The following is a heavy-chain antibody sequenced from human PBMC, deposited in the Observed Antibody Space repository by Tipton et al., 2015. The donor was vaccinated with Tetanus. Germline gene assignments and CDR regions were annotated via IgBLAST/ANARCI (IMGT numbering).Heavy chain of an antibody. Sequence: SLRLSCAASGFTLRTYSMNWVRQAPGKGLEWISYISTTSNTIYCADSVRGRFTISRDNANNLLYLQMSSLRREDTAVYYCASSTVTRWGPGTLVTVSS. CDR2: ISTTSNTI. D-gene: IGHD4-17*01. CDR3: ASSTVTR. V-gene: IGHV3-48*01. CDR1: GFTLRTYS. J-gene: IGHJ4*02.